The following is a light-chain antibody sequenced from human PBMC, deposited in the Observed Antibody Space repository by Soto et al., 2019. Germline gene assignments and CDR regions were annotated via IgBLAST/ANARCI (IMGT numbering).Light chain of an antibody. Sequence: QSALTQPPSVSGSPGQSVTISCTGTSSDVGTYKRVSWYQQPPGTAPKLMIYEVNNRPSGVPDRFSGSKSGNTAYMTISGLQAEDEADYYCSSYISGDTLLFGGGTKLTVL. CDR2: EVN. V-gene: IGLV2-18*02. CDR3: SSYISGDTLL. J-gene: IGLJ2*01. CDR1: SSDVGTYKR.